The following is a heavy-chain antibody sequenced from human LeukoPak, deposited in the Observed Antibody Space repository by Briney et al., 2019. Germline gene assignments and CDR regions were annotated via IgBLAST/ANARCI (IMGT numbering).Heavy chain of an antibody. J-gene: IGHJ4*02. CDR1: GFTFSSYG. D-gene: IGHD3-10*01. Sequence: GGSLRLSCAASGFTFSSYGMHWVRQAPGKGLEWVAFIRYDGSNKYYADSVKGRFTISRDNSKNTLYLQMNSLRAEDTAVYYCAKDLYPDFYGSGSPFDYWGQGTLVTVSS. CDR2: IRYDGSNK. CDR3: AKDLYPDFYGSGSPFDY. V-gene: IGHV3-30*02.